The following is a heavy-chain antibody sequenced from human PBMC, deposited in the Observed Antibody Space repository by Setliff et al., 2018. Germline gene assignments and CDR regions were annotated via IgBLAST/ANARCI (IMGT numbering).Heavy chain of an antibody. D-gene: IGHD3-22*01. CDR3: ARQARGYYYDSSGYYRASPGYYYMDV. CDR2: IYPGDSDT. J-gene: IGHJ6*03. CDR1: GYSFTSYW. V-gene: IGHV5-51*01. Sequence: PGESLTISCKGSGYSFTSYWIGWVRQMPGKGLEWMGIIYPGDSDTRYSPSFQGQVTISADKSISTAYLQWSSLKASDTAMYYCARQARGYYYDSSGYYRASPGYYYMDVWGKGTTVTVSS.